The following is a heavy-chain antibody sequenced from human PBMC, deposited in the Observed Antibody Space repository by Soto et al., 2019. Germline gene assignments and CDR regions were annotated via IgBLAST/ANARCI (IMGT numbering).Heavy chain of an antibody. V-gene: IGHV1-69*18. Sequence: QVPLVQSGSEVRRPGSSVKVSCKASGGSFSNSAIAWVRQAPGQGLEWLGMIIPIFTTTNYAQKFKDRLTITADRSTSTAYMELSGLKSEDTAVYFCARPSGLLGQFSALVDYWGQGTLVTVSS. CDR3: ARPSGLLGQFSALVDY. D-gene: IGHD6-6*01. CDR1: GGSFSNSA. CDR2: IIPIFTTT. J-gene: IGHJ4*02.